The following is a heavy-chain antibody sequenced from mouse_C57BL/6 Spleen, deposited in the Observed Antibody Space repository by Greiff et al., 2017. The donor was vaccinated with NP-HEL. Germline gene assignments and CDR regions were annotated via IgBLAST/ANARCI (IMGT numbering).Heavy chain of an antibody. CDR2: ISDGGSYT. J-gene: IGHJ1*03. CDR1: GFTFSSYA. V-gene: IGHV5-4*01. D-gene: IGHD1-1*01. Sequence: EVQGVESGGGLVKPGGSLKLSCAASGFTFSSYAMSWVRQTPEKRLEWVATISDGGSYTYYPDNVKGRFTISRDNAKNNLYLQMSHLKSEDTAMYYCARAGGSSHWYFDVWGTGTTVTVSS. CDR3: ARAGGSSHWYFDV.